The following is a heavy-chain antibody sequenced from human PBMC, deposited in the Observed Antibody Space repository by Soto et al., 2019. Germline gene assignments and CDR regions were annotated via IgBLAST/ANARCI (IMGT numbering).Heavy chain of an antibody. V-gene: IGHV1-8*01. CDR3: ARVHSSGWYLSYYYYGTDV. D-gene: IGHD6-19*01. CDR2: MNPNSGNT. Sequence: ASVKVSCKASGYTFTSYDINWVRQATGQGLEWMGWMNPNSGNTGYAQKFQGRVTMTRNTSISTAYMELSSLRSEDTAVYYCARVHSSGWYLSYYYYGTDVWGQGTTVTVSS. CDR1: GYTFTSYD. J-gene: IGHJ6*02.